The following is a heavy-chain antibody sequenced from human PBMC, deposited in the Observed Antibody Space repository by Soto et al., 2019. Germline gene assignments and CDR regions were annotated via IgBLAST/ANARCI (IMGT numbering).Heavy chain of an antibody. CDR3: ARVAYYYGSGSHYNEIDY. J-gene: IGHJ4*02. D-gene: IGHD3-10*01. V-gene: IGHV3-74*01. Sequence: GGSLRLSCAVSGFTFSRYWMHWVRQAPGKGLVWVSRINSDGSRTTYADSVKGRFTISRDNAKNTLYLQMSSLRAEDTAVYYCARVAYYYGSGSHYNEIDYWGQGILVTVSS. CDR1: GFTFSRYW. CDR2: INSDGSRT.